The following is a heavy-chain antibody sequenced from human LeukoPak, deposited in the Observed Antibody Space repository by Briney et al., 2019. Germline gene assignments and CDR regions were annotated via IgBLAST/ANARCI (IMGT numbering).Heavy chain of an antibody. D-gene: IGHD2-15*01. V-gene: IGHV3-48*04. CDR3: VRDRIGCAFDF. CDR1: GFTFSTYD. J-gene: IGHJ3*01. CDR2: ITRSSSTI. Sequence: GGSLRLSCTASGFTFSTYDMNWVRQAPGKGREWTSFITRSSSTIFYADSVKGRFTISRDNAKNSLYLQMNSLRAEDTAVYYCVRDRIGCAFDFWGQGTMVTVSS.